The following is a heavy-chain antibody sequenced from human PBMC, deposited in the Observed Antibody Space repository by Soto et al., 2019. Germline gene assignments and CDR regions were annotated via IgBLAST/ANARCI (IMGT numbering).Heavy chain of an antibody. CDR3: ASQGYDYDYYYGMDV. CDR1: GFTVSSNY. CDR2: IYSGGST. V-gene: IGHV3-66*04. D-gene: IGHD5-12*01. J-gene: IGHJ6*02. Sequence: VQLVESGGGLVQPGGSLRLSCAASGFTVSSNYMSWVRQAPGKGLEWVSVIYSGGSTYYADSVKGRFTISRDNSKNTLYLQMNSLRAEDTAVYYCASQGYDYDYYYGMDVWGQGTTVTVSS.